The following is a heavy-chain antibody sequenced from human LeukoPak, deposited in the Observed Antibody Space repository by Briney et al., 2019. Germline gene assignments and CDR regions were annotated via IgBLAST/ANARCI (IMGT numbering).Heavy chain of an antibody. V-gene: IGHV4-34*01. J-gene: IGHJ5*02. D-gene: IGHD3-10*01. CDR3: AVTSEDSGSGSSSKLVS. CDR1: GESFSGYY. CDR2: INHSGST. Sequence: PSETLSLTCAVYGESFSGYYWSWIRQPPGKGLEWIGEINHSGSTNYNPSLKSRVTISVDTSKNQFSLKLSSVTVADTAVYYCAVTSEDSGSGSSSKLVSWGQGTLVTVSS.